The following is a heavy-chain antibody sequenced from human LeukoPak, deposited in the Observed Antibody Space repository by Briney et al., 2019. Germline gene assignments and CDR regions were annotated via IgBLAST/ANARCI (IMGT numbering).Heavy chain of an antibody. CDR2: INPSGGST. CDR3: AREVAMLWFGESTTDFDY. Sequence: ASVKVSCKASGYTFTSYYMHWVRQAPGQGLEWMGIINPSGGSTSYAQKFQGRVTMTRDTSTSTVYMELSSLRSEDTAVYYCAREVAMLWFGESTTDFDYWGQGTLVTVSS. CDR1: GYTFTSYY. D-gene: IGHD3-10*01. J-gene: IGHJ4*02. V-gene: IGHV1-46*01.